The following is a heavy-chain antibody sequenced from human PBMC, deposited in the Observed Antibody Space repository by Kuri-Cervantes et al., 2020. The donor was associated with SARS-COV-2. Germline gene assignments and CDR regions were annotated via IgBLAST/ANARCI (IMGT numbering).Heavy chain of an antibody. CDR3: AREPHFGDLDF. D-gene: IGHD3-10*01. CDR1: GFSFSSYW. J-gene: IGHJ4*02. Sequence: GGSLRLSCAASGFSFSSYWMSWVRQAPGKGLEWVANIKQDGSERFYVDSVKGRFTISRDNSKNTLYLQLGSLRAEDMAVYYCAREPHFGDLDFWGQGTLVTVSS. CDR2: IKQDGSER. V-gene: IGHV3-7*01.